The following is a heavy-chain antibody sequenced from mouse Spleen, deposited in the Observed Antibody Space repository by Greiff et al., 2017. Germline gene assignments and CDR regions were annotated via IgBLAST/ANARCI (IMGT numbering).Heavy chain of an antibody. D-gene: IGHD1-2*01. J-gene: IGHJ2*01. V-gene: IGHV6-6*02. Sequence: EVKVEESGGGLVQPGGSMKLSCVASGFTFSNYWMNWVRQSPEKGLEWVAEIRLKSNNYATHYAESVKGRFTISRDDSKSSVYLQMNNLRAEDTGIYYCTRGYGFLFDYWGQGTTLTVSS. CDR2: IRLKSNNYAT. CDR3: TRGYGFLFDY. CDR1: GFTFSNYW.